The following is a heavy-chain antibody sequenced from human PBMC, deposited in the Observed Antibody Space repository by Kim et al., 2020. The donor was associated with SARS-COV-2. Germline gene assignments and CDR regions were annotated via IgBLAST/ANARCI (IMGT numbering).Heavy chain of an antibody. D-gene: IGHD3-9*01. CDR2: IVVGSGNT. CDR1: GITFTTSA. V-gene: IGHV1-58*01. CDR3: AAGGNNILTGFSF. J-gene: IGHJ4*02. Sequence: SVKVSCKASGITFTTSAVQWVRQARGQPLEWIGWIVVGSGNTNYAQKFQERVTITRDMSTRTAYMELSSLRSEDTAVYYCAAGGNNILTGFSFWGQGTLVTASA.